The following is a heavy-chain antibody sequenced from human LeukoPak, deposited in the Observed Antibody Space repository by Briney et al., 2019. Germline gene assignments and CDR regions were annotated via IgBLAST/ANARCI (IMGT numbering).Heavy chain of an antibody. CDR2: INPNSGGT. Sequence: GASVKVSCKASGYTFTGYYMHWVRQAPGQGLEWMGWINPNSGGTNYAQKFQGWVTMTRDTSISTAYMVLNRLRSDDTAVYYCARESLVRGVIDPYYYGMDVWGQGTTVTVSS. D-gene: IGHD3-10*01. V-gene: IGHV1-2*04. CDR3: ARESLVRGVIDPYYYGMDV. CDR1: GYTFTGYY. J-gene: IGHJ6*02.